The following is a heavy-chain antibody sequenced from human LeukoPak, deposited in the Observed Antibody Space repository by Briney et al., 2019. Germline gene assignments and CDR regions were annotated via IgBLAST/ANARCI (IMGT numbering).Heavy chain of an antibody. D-gene: IGHD2-15*01. V-gene: IGHV3-49*03. CDR2: IRSKAYGGTT. J-gene: IGHJ1*01. CDR1: GFTFGDYA. CDR3: TRDGLGYCSGGSCGSAEYFQH. Sequence: GGSLRLSCAASGFTFGDYAMSWFRQAPGKGLEWVGFIRSKAYGGTTEYAASVKGRFTISRDDSKSIAYLRMNSLKTEDTAVYYCTRDGLGYCSGGSCGSAEYFQHWGQGTLVTVSS.